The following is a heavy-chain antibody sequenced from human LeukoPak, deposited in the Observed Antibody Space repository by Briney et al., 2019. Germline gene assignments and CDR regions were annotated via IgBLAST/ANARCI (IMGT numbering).Heavy chain of an antibody. D-gene: IGHD6-6*01. V-gene: IGHV3-7*01. Sequence: GGSLRLSCAASGFTFSSYCMSWVRQAPGQGLEWVANINQDGSEKYYVDSVKGRFTISRDNAKNSLYLQMNSLRAEDTAVYYCARVLWSQLDADAFDIWGQGTMVTVSS. CDR2: INQDGSEK. CDR1: GFTFSSYC. J-gene: IGHJ3*02. CDR3: ARVLWSQLDADAFDI.